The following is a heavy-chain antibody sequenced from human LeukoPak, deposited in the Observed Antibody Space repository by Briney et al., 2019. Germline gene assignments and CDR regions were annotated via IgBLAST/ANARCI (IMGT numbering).Heavy chain of an antibody. J-gene: IGHJ5*02. V-gene: IGHV4-59*01. Sequence: SETLSLTCTVSGGSISSDYWNWIRQPPGKGVEGIGYIYYSGSTNYNPSLKSRVTISVDTSKNQFSLKLSSVTAADTAVYYCARLESSYCSGGNCYSNWFDPWGQGTLVTVSS. CDR1: GGSISSDY. D-gene: IGHD2-15*01. CDR3: ARLESSYCSGGNCYSNWFDP. CDR2: IYYSGST.